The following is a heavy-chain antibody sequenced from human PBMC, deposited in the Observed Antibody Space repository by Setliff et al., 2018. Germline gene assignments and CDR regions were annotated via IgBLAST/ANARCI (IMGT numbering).Heavy chain of an antibody. Sequence: GSGPTLVNPTQTLTLTCTFSGFSLSTYGVSVGWIRQPPRKALEWLALIYWDDDKRYSPSLKSRVTITKDTSKNQVVLTMTGMDPVDAATYYCARTFYYDDSGSNRVLYYFDYWGQGALVTVSS. J-gene: IGHJ4*02. V-gene: IGHV2-5*02. CDR1: GFSLSTYGVS. D-gene: IGHD3-22*01. CDR2: IYWDDDK. CDR3: ARTFYYDDSGSNRVLYYFDY.